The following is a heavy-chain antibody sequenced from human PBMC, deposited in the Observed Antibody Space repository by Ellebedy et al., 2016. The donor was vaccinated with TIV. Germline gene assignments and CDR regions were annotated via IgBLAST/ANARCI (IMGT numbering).Heavy chain of an antibody. CDR3: ATAKDYVWGSYRYRYYYYGMDV. D-gene: IGHD3-16*02. CDR2: IYYSGST. J-gene: IGHJ6*02. V-gene: IGHV4-39*01. Sequence: GSLRLSCTVSGGSISSSSYYWGWIRQPPGKGLEWIGSIYYSGSTYYNPSLKSRVTISIDTSKNQFSLKLSSVTAADTAVYYCATAKDYVWGSYRYRYYYYGMDVWGQGTTVTVSS. CDR1: GGSISSSSYY.